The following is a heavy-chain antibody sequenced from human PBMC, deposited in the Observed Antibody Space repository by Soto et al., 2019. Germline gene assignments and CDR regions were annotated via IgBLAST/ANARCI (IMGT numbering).Heavy chain of an antibody. CDR2: ISGSGGST. J-gene: IGHJ4*02. D-gene: IGHD3-22*01. V-gene: IGHV3-23*01. CDR1: GFTFSSYA. Sequence: SGGSLRLSCAASGFTFSSYAMSWVRQAPGMGLEWVSGISGSGGSTYYADSVKGRFTISRDNSKNTLYLQMNSLRAEDTAVYYCAKDYYDTGGYSYFDYWGQGTLVTVSS. CDR3: AKDYYDTGGYSYFDY.